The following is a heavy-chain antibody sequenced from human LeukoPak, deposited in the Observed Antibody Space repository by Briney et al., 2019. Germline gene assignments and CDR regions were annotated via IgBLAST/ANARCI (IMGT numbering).Heavy chain of an antibody. D-gene: IGHD3-10*01. Sequence: SETLSLTCTVSGYSISSGYYWGWIRQPPGKGLEWIGSIYHSGSTYYNPSLKSRVTISVDTSKNQFSLKLSSVTAADTAVYYCARDLMVRGPFDYWGQGTLVTVSS. CDR3: ARDLMVRGPFDY. CDR1: GYSISSGYY. V-gene: IGHV4-38-2*02. CDR2: IYHSGST. J-gene: IGHJ4*02.